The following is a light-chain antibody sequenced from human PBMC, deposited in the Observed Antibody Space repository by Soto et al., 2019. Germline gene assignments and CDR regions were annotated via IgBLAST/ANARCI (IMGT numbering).Light chain of an antibody. CDR2: TTS. Sequence: EIVMTQSPATLSVSPGERATLSCRASQSVRSNLGWYQQKSGQAPSLLIYTTSTRASGVPARFSGSGSGTEFTLTISSLQPDDFATYYCQQYNSYWTFGQGTKVDIK. CDR3: QQYNSYWT. CDR1: QSVRSN. J-gene: IGKJ1*01. V-gene: IGKV3-15*01.